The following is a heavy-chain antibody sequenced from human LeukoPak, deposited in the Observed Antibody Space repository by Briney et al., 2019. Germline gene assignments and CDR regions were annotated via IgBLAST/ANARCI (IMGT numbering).Heavy chain of an antibody. CDR2: ISGSGGTT. Sequence: PGGSLRLSCAASGFTFSSYAMSWVRQAPGKGLEWVSTISGSGGTTYYVDSVKGRFTISRDNSKNTLYPQMNSLRAEDTAIYYCAKESPHFDYWGQGTLVTVSS. V-gene: IGHV3-23*01. CDR1: GFTFSSYA. CDR3: AKESPHFDY. J-gene: IGHJ4*02.